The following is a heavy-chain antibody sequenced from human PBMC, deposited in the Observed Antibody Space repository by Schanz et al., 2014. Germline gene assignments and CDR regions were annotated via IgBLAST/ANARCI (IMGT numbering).Heavy chain of an antibody. J-gene: IGHJ6*02. CDR3: ARDRQQLVGRIGYYYGMDV. CDR1: GFTFSSYG. Sequence: LVESGGGVVQPGRSLRLSCAASGFTFSSYGMHWVRQVPGKGLEWVAAISYDGSNSYYADSVKGRFTISRDTSKNTLYLQMSSLRAEDTAVYYCARDRQQLVGRIGYYYGMDVWGQGTTVTVSS. V-gene: IGHV3-30*03. D-gene: IGHD6-13*01. CDR2: ISYDGSNS.